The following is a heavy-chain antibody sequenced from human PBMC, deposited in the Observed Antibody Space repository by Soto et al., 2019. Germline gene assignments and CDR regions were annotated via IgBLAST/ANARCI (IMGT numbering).Heavy chain of an antibody. J-gene: IGHJ5*01. V-gene: IGHV4-4*07. CDR1: GGSISNYY. CDR3: ARQTTYSSSWFDY. D-gene: IGHD2-2*01. Sequence: PXETLSLTCTVSGGSISNYYWTWIRQPAGKGLEWIGRIYTSGSTNYNPSLKSRVTLSVDTSKNQFSLKLSSVTAADTALYYCARQTTYSSSWFDYWGQGTLVTV. CDR2: IYTSGST.